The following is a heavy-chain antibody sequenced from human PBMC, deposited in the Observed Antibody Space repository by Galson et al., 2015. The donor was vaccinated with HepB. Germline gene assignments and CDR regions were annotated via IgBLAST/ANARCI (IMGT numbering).Heavy chain of an antibody. D-gene: IGHD2-15*01. V-gene: IGHV1-69*06. J-gene: IGHJ5*02. CDR3: ARSYCSGGSCYRWFDP. Sequence: SCKASGGTFSSYAISWVRQAPGQGLEWMGGIIPIFGTANYAQKFQGRVTITADKSTSTAYMELSSLRSEDTAVYYCARSYCSGGSCYRWFDPWGQGTLVTVSS. CDR2: IIPIFGTA. CDR1: GGTFSSYA.